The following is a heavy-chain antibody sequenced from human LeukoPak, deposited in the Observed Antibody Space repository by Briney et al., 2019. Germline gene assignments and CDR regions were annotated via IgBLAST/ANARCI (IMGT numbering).Heavy chain of an antibody. V-gene: IGHV3-73*01. Sequence: GGSLRLSCAASGFTFSDSDIHWVRQASGKGLEWVGRITTKRSNYATAYTASVKGRFTISRHDSENTAYLQMNNLKTEDTALYYCTTYRSGHYWGQGTLVTVSS. CDR2: ITTKRSNYAT. CDR1: GFTFSDSD. CDR3: TTYRSGHY. J-gene: IGHJ4*02. D-gene: IGHD6-19*01.